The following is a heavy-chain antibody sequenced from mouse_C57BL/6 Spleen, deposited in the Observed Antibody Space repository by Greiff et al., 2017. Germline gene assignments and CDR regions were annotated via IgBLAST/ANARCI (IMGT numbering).Heavy chain of an antibody. J-gene: IGHJ1*03. CDR2: IDPSDSYT. D-gene: IGHD1-1*01. Sequence: QVQLQQPGAELVMPGASVKLSCKASGYTFTSYWMHWVKQRPGQGLEWIGEIDPSDSYTNYNQKFKGKSTLTVDKSSSTAYMQLSSLTSEDSAVYYCARSYYGSSYWYFDVWGTATTVTVSS. V-gene: IGHV1-69*01. CDR1: GYTFTSYW. CDR3: ARSYYGSSYWYFDV.